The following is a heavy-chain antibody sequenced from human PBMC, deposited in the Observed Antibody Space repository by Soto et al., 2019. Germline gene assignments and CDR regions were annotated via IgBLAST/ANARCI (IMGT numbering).Heavy chain of an antibody. CDR1: GFTASSNS. V-gene: IGHV3-66*01. Sequence: EVQLVESGGGLVQPGGSLSLSWAASGFTASSNSLRWVRQAPGKGLEWVSVIISGGRTYYADSLKAKFTISRDNSKNTLYLQMNSLRAEDTAVYYCARERIPTGMDVWGQGTTVTVSS. CDR3: ARERIPTGMDV. CDR2: IISGGRT. J-gene: IGHJ6*02.